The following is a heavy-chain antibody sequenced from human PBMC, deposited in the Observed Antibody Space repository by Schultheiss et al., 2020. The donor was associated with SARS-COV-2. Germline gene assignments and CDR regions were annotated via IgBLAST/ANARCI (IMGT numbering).Heavy chain of an antibody. CDR2: ISYDGSNK. V-gene: IGHV3-30*04. J-gene: IGHJ4*02. D-gene: IGHD6-19*01. CDR3: AKDIGEAVAGIITNYFDY. CDR1: GFTFSSYA. Sequence: GGSLRLSCAASGFTFSSYAMRWVRQAPGKGLEWVAVISYDGSNKYYADSVKGRFTISRDNSKNSLYLQMNSLRAEDTALYYCAKDIGEAVAGIITNYFDYWGQGTLVTVSS.